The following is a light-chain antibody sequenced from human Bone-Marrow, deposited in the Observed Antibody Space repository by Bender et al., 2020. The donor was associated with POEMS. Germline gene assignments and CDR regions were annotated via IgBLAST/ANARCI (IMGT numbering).Light chain of an antibody. CDR1: SSDVGSYNL. V-gene: IGLV2-23*02. Sequence: QSALTQPASVSGSPGQSITISCTGTSSDVGSYNLVSWYQQHPGKAPKLMIHEVNKRPSAVSDRFSGSKSGNTASLAISGLQAEDEADYFCCSYAGSSTFVFGPGTKVTVL. CDR3: CSYAGSSTFV. CDR2: EVN. J-gene: IGLJ1*01.